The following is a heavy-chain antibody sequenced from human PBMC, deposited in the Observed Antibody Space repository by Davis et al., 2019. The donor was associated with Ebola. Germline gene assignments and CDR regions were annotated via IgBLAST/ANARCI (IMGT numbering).Heavy chain of an antibody. Sequence: SLKISCAASGFTFDDYAMHWVRQAPGKGLEWVSGISWNSGSIGYADSVKGRFTISRDNAKNSLYLQMNSLRAEDTAVYYCARDPADFWSGDYGMDVWGQGTTVTVSS. D-gene: IGHD3-3*01. V-gene: IGHV3-9*01. CDR3: ARDPADFWSGDYGMDV. CDR2: ISWNSGSI. CDR1: GFTFDDYA. J-gene: IGHJ6*02.